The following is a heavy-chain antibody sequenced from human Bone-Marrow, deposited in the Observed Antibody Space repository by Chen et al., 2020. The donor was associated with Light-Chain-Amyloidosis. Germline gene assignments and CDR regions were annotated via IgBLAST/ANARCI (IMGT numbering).Heavy chain of an antibody. J-gene: IGHJ4*02. CDR2: IRTKNSGYTT. D-gene: IGHD2-21*01. Sequence: EVQLVESGGGLVQPGGSLRLACVASGFTFSDAGIHWVRQASGKGLEWLGRIRTKNSGYTTSYAAPVAGRFTVSRDDSKTTAYLQMDSLKIEDTALYYCVASHVIVGALESWGQGTLVIVSP. CDR3: VASHVIVGALES. V-gene: IGHV3-73*01. CDR1: GFTFSDAG.